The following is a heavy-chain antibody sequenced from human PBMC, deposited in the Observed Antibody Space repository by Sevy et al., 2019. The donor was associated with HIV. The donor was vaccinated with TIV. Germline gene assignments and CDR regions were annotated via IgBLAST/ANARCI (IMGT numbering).Heavy chain of an antibody. CDR3: ERYRDDYASGRRHPYYYYHGMDV. V-gene: IGHV3-21*01. Sequence: GGSLRLSCVGSEFTFNDDFMTWVRQAPGKGLEWVSSISSRSTYIYYADSVKGRFTTSRDNAKNSMFLQMNSLRPEDTAVYYCERYRDDYASGRRHPYYYYHGMDVWGQGTTVTVSS. CDR1: EFTFNDDF. D-gene: IGHD3-10*01. CDR2: ISSRSTYI. J-gene: IGHJ6*02.